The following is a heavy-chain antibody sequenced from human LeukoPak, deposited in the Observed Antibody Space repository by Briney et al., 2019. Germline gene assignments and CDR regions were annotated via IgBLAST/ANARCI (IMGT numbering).Heavy chain of an antibody. Sequence: SETLSLTCTLSGYSISSGYYWAWIRQPPGKGLEWIGSIYHSGSTYYNPSLKSRITISVDVSKNQFSLKVTSVTAADTAVYYCASLLVPGNFDYWGQGTLVTVSP. V-gene: IGHV4-38-2*02. J-gene: IGHJ4*02. D-gene: IGHD2-8*02. CDR2: IYHSGST. CDR3: ASLLVPGNFDY. CDR1: GYSISSGYY.